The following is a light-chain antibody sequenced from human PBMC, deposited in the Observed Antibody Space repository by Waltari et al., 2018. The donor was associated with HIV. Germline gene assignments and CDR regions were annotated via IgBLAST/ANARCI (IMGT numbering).Light chain of an antibody. V-gene: IGLV2-8*01. J-gene: IGLJ1*01. CDR2: EVS. Sequence: QSALPQPPSASGSPGQSVTISCTGTSSYVGGYKYVSWYQQHPGKAPKLMIYEVSKRPSGVPDRFSGSKSGNTASLTVSGLQAEDEADYYCSSYAGRNNYVFGTGTKVTVL. CDR1: SSYVGGYKY. CDR3: SSYAGRNNYV.